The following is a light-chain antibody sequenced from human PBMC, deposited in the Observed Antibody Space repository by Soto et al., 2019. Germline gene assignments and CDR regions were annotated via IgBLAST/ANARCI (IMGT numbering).Light chain of an antibody. Sequence: EIMLTQSPAILSVYPGERATLSCRASQSISRSLAWYQQKPGQAPRLLISDASTRATGIPARFSGSGSGTEFTLTISSLQSEDFALYYCHQYNSWPPGTFGQGAMVDIK. CDR1: QSISRS. CDR3: HQYNSWPPGT. CDR2: DAS. J-gene: IGKJ1*01. V-gene: IGKV3-15*01.